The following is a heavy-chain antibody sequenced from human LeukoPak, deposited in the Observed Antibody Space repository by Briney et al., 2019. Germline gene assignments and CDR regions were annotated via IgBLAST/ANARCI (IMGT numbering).Heavy chain of an antibody. CDR2: ISGSGVST. CDR3: AKPIVGATLPYFDY. D-gene: IGHD1-26*01. CDR1: GFTFSSYA. V-gene: IGHV3-23*01. Sequence: GGSLRLSCAASGFTFSSYAMSWVRQAPGKGLEWVSAISGSGVSTYYADSVKGRFTSSRDNSKNTLCVPMNNLRAEDTAVYYCAKPIVGATLPYFDYWGQGTLVTVSS. J-gene: IGHJ4*02.